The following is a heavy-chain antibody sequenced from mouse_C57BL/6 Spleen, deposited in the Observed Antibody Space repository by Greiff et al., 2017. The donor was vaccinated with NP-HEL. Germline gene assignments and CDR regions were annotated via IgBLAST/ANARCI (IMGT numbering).Heavy chain of an antibody. J-gene: IGHJ4*01. Sequence: VQLQQSGAELVMPGASVKLSCKASGYTFTSYWMHWVKQRPGQGLEWIGEIDPSDSYTNYNQKFKGKSTLTVDKSSSTAYMQLSSLTSEDSAVYYCARSSGFLRSYYYAMDYWGQGTSVTVSS. V-gene: IGHV1-69*01. D-gene: IGHD1-1*01. CDR1: GYTFTSYW. CDR2: IDPSDSYT. CDR3: ARSSGFLRSYYYAMDY.